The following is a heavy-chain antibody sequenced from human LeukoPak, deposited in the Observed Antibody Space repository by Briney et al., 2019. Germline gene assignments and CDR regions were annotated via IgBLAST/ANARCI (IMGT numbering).Heavy chain of an antibody. CDR2: INHNGNVN. CDR1: GFTFSSYW. CDR3: AKDQGVVAATDDYYYYGMDV. D-gene: IGHD2-15*01. V-gene: IGHV3-7*01. Sequence: PGGSLRLSCAASGFTFSSYWMNWARQAPGKGLEWVASINHNGNVNYYVDSVKGRFTISRDNSKNTLYLQMNSLRAEDTAVYYCAKDQGVVAATDDYYYYGMDVWGQGTTVTVSS. J-gene: IGHJ6*02.